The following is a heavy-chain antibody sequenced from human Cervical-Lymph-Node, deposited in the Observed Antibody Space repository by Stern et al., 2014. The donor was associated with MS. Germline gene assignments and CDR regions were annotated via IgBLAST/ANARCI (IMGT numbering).Heavy chain of an antibody. V-gene: IGHV1-69*01. D-gene: IGHD3-3*01. CDR2: IIPICRTA. CDR3: ARSAGYYSAMDV. J-gene: IGHJ6*02. Sequence: VQLVESGAEVKKPVSSVKVSCKTSGGTFSNSAFSWIRQAPGQGLEWMGGIIPICRTATYAQRFRGRVPITAHEATNTAYMELSSLRSEDSAVYYCARSAGYYSAMDVWGQGTTVTVSS. CDR1: GGTFSNSA.